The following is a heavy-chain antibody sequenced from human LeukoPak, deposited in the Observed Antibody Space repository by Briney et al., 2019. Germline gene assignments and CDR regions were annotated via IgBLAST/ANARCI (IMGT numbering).Heavy chain of an antibody. V-gene: IGHV4-59*12. CDR1: GDSISSYY. CDR3: ARDTVGATFPGAFDI. D-gene: IGHD1-26*01. CDR2: IYYSGST. J-gene: IGHJ3*02. Sequence: SETLSLTCTVSGDSISSYYWSWIRQPPGKGLEWIGYIYYSGSTIHNPSLNSRVTISVDTSKNQFSLKLSSLTAADTAVYYCARDTVGATFPGAFDIWGQGTMVTVSS.